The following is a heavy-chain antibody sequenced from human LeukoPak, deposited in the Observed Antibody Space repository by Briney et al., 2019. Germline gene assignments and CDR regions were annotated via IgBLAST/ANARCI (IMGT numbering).Heavy chain of an antibody. J-gene: IGHJ3*02. Sequence: SETLSLTCAVYGGSFSGYYWSWIRQPPGKGLEWIGEINHSGSTNYNPSLKSRVTISVDTSKNQFSLKLSSVTAADTAVYYCARSIVVVTAIDAFDIWGQGTVVTVSS. CDR1: GGSFSGYY. CDR3: ARSIVVVTAIDAFDI. V-gene: IGHV4-34*01. CDR2: INHSGST. D-gene: IGHD2-21*02.